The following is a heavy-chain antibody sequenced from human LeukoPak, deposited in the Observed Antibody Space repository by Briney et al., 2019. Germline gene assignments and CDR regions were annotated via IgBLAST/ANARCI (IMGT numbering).Heavy chain of an antibody. Sequence: ASVKVSCKASGYTFTSYGISWVRQAPGQGLEWMGRINPNSGGTNYAQKFQGRVTMTRDTSISTAYMELSRLRSDDTAVYYCARDRRGVDYWGQGTLVTVSS. CDR3: ARDRRGVDY. J-gene: IGHJ4*02. CDR1: GYTFTSYG. D-gene: IGHD3-10*01. V-gene: IGHV1-2*06. CDR2: INPNSGGT.